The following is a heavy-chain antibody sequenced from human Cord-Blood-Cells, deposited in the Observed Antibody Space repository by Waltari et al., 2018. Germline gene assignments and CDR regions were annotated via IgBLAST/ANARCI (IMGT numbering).Heavy chain of an antibody. Sequence: QLQLQESGPGLVKPSETLSLTCTVAGRSISTRSYYWGRLRQPPGKGLEWIGSIYYSGSTYYNPSLKSRVTISVDTSKNQFSLKLSSVTAADTAVYYCARGTVPDFWSGYKYYFDYWGQGTLVTVSS. CDR3: ARGTVPDFWSGYKYYFDY. V-gene: IGHV4-39*01. CDR2: IYYSGST. D-gene: IGHD3-3*01. J-gene: IGHJ4*02. CDR1: GRSISTRSYY.